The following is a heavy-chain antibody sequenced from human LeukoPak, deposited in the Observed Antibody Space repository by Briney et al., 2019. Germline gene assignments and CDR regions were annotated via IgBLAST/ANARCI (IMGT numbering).Heavy chain of an antibody. Sequence: SVTVSCKASGYTFTSYDINWVRQATGQGLEWMGWMNPNSGNTGYAQKFQGRVTMSRNTSISTDYMELSSLRSEDAAVYYCASFRSFWSGYYEDYWGQGTLVTVSS. CDR3: ASFRSFWSGYYEDY. D-gene: IGHD3-3*01. V-gene: IGHV1-8*01. CDR2: MNPNSGNT. J-gene: IGHJ4*02. CDR1: GYTFTSYD.